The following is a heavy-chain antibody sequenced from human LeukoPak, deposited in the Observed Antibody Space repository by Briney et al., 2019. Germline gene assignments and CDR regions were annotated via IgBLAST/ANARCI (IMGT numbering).Heavy chain of an antibody. V-gene: IGHV3-21*01. CDR2: ISSSSSYI. CDR3: ASGYCSGGSCYSGAFDI. CDR1: GFTLSSYS. D-gene: IGHD2-15*01. J-gene: IGHJ3*02. Sequence: GGSLRLSCAASGFTLSSYSMNWVLQAPGKGLEWVSSISSSSSYIYYADSVKGRFTISRDNAKNSLYLQMNSLRAEDTAVYYCASGYCSGGSCYSGAFDIWGQGTMVTVSS.